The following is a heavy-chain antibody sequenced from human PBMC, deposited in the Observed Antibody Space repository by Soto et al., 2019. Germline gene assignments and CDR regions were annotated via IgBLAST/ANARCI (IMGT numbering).Heavy chain of an antibody. D-gene: IGHD1-20*01. CDR2: IYYSGST. CDR3: ARMPRYNWNDWGGY. CDR1: GGSVSSGSFY. Sequence: PXATLSLTCTVSGGSVSSGSFYWSWIRQPPGKGLEWIGYIYYSGSTNYNPSLKSRVTISVDTSKNQFSLKLSSVTAADTAVYYCARMPRYNWNDWGGYWGQGTLVTVSS. V-gene: IGHV4-61*01. J-gene: IGHJ4*02.